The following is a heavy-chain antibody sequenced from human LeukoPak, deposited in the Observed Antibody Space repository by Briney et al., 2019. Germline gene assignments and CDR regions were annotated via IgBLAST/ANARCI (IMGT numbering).Heavy chain of an antibody. CDR3: ATALRRYFDWLLFFDY. V-gene: IGHV1-24*01. Sequence: ASVTVSCKVSGYTLTELSMHWVRQAPGKGLEWMGGFDPEDGETIYAQKFQGRVTMTEDTSTDTAYMELSSLRSEDTAVYYCATALRRYFDWLLFFDYWGQGTLVTVSS. CDR2: FDPEDGET. D-gene: IGHD3-9*01. CDR1: GYTLTELS. J-gene: IGHJ4*02.